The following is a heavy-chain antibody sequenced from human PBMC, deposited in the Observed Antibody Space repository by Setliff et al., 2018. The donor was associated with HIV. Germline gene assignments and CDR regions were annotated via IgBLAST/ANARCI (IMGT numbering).Heavy chain of an antibody. CDR3: AGGDILTGYYSRAFDI. CDR2: IYTSGST. D-gene: IGHD3-9*01. J-gene: IGHJ3*02. CDR1: GGSISSGSYY. V-gene: IGHV4-61*09. Sequence: SETLSLTRTVSGGSISSGSYYWSWIRQPAGKGLEWIGHIYTSGSTNYNPSLKSRVTISVDTSKNQFSLKLSSVTAADTAVYYCAGGDILTGYYSRAFDIWGQGTMVTVSS.